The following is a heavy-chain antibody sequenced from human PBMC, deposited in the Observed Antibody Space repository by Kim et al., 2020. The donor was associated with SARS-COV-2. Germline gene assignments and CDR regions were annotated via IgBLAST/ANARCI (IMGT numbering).Heavy chain of an antibody. CDR1: GFSLSTSGVG. V-gene: IGHV2-5*02. CDR2: IYWDDDK. J-gene: IGHJ4*02. CDR3: AHRQYSSSSLDFDY. Sequence: SGPTLVKPTQTLTLTCTFSGFSLSTSGVGVGWIRQPPGKALEWLAIIYWDDDKRYSPSLKSRLTITKDTSKNQVVLTMTNMDPVDTATYYCAHRQYSSSSLDFDYWGQGTLVTVSS. D-gene: IGHD6-6*01.